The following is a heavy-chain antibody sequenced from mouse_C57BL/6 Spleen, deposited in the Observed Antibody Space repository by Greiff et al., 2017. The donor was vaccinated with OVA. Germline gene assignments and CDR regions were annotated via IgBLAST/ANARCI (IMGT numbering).Heavy chain of an antibody. CDR2: ISDGGSYT. CDR1: GFTFSSYA. D-gene: IGHD1-1*01. Sequence: DVQLVESGGGLVKPGGSLKLSCAASGFTFSSYAMSWVRQTPEKRLEWVATISDGGSYTYYPDNVKGRFTISIDNAKNNLYLQMSHLKSEDTAMYYCARDGVDYYYGSEWFAYWGQGTLVTVSA. J-gene: IGHJ3*01. V-gene: IGHV5-4*01. CDR3: ARDGVDYYYGSEWFAY.